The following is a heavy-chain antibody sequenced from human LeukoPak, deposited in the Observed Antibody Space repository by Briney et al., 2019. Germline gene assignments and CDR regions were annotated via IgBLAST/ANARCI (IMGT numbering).Heavy chain of an antibody. V-gene: IGHV1-69*05. Sequence: SVKVSCEASGGTFSSYAISWVRQAPGQGLEWMGGIIPIFGTANYAQKFQGRVTITTDESTSTAYMELSSLRSEDTAVYYCARESRIQRVWSGYPRGFDPWGQGTLVTVSS. CDR1: GGTFSSYA. J-gene: IGHJ5*02. D-gene: IGHD3-3*01. CDR3: ARESRIQRVWSGYPRGFDP. CDR2: IIPIFGTA.